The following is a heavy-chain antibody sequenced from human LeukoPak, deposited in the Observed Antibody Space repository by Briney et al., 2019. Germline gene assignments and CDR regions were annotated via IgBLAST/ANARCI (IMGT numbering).Heavy chain of an antibody. CDR1: GYSFTNSW. V-gene: IGHV5-51*01. CDR2: ISPGDSNT. Sequence: GESLKITCKGSGYSFTNSWIGWVRQLPGKGLEWMGIISPGDSNTRYSPSFQGQVTISADKSISTAYLQWSSLKASDTAMYYCARRREDGYYDLGPQPYYFDYWGQGTLVTVSS. J-gene: IGHJ4*02. CDR3: ARRREDGYYDLGPQPYYFDY. D-gene: IGHD3-3*01.